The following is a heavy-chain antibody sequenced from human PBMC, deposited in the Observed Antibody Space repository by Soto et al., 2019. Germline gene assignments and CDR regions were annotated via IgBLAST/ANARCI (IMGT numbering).Heavy chain of an antibody. CDR1: GYTFTGYF. CDR2: IYPNRGDT. Sequence: ASVKVSCKASGYTFTGYFIHWLRQAPGQGLEWMEWIYPNRGDTKSAEKFQGRLTLTRDTSITTAYMELSSLRSDDTAIYYCASLQTSGWYGVHWGQGTLVTVSS. CDR3: ASLQTSGWYGVH. D-gene: IGHD6-19*01. J-gene: IGHJ4*02. V-gene: IGHV1-2*02.